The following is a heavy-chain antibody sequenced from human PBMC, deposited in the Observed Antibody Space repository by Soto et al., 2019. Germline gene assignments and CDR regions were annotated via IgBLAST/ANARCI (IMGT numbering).Heavy chain of an antibody. J-gene: IGHJ4*02. CDR1: LFTFSSYW. Sequence: AGSLRLSCTSSLFTFSSYWMRWVRNYPLKWLECLSNIKQDGSEKYYVDSVKGRFTISRDNAKNSLYLQMNSLRAEDTAVYYCARSSKLGYCSGGSCPTLYYFDYWGQGTLVTVSS. V-gene: IGHV3-7*05. CDR3: ARSSKLGYCSGGSCPTLYYFDY. D-gene: IGHD2-15*01. CDR2: IKQDGSEK.